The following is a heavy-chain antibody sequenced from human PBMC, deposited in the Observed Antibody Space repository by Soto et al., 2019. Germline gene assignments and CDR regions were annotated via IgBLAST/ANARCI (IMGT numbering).Heavy chain of an antibody. CDR1: GFXXXXXA. CDR2: ISGSGGST. Sequence: EVQLLESGGGLXXPGGSXXLSCAASGFXXXXXAMSXXXQAPGKGLEWVSAISGSGGSTYYADSVKGRFTISRDNSKNTLYLQMNSLRAEDTAVYYCAKAPSLAAAGNWGQGTLVTVSS. J-gene: IGHJ4*02. D-gene: IGHD6-13*01. CDR3: AKAPSLAAAGN. V-gene: IGHV3-23*01.